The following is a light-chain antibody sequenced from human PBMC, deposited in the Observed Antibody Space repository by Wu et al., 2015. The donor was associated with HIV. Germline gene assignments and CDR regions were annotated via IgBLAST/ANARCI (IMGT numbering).Light chain of an antibody. J-gene: IGKJ5*01. CDR3: QKYISALIT. CDR2: GAS. V-gene: IGKV1-27*01. Sequence: DIQMTQSPSSLSGSVGDRVTITCRASQGISNFLAWYQQKPGKVPKLLIYGASTLQSGVPSRFSGSGSGTDFTLTISNLQPEDVATYYCQKYISALITFGQGTRLDIK. CDR1: QGISNF.